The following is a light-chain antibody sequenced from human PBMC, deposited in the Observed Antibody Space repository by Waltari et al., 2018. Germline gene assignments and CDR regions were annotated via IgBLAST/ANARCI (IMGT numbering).Light chain of an antibody. CDR1: QDLRGW. V-gene: IGKV1-5*03. CDR2: KAS. CDR3: QQYSSEST. Sequence: DIQMTQSPSALSASVGDRVTITCRASQDLRGWLAWYQQRPGKDPKLLIYKASTLEFGVPSRFSGSGSGTQFTLTISSLQPDDFATYYCQQYSSESTFGQGTKVEF. J-gene: IGKJ1*01.